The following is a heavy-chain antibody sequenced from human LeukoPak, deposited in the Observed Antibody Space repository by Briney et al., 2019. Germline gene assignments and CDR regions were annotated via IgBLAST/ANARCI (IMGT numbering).Heavy chain of an antibody. CDR1: GFTFSNAW. Sequence: GGSLRLSCAASGFTFSNAWMSWVRQAPGKWLEWVAMMKRDGSEKLYVDSVRGRFTISRDNAKNSLYLQMDSLRDEDSALYYCASLDSAHPSGVHWGQGTLVTVSS. V-gene: IGHV3-7*01. CDR3: ASLDSAHPSGVH. D-gene: IGHD5-18*01. CDR2: MKRDGSEK. J-gene: IGHJ4*02.